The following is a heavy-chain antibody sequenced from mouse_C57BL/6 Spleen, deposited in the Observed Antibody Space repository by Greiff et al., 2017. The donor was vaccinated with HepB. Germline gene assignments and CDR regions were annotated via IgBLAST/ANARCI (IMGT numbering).Heavy chain of an antibody. D-gene: IGHD1-1*01. CDR3: ERSYYYGSSYPYYFDY. J-gene: IGHJ2*01. V-gene: IGHV1-81*01. CDR2: IYPRSGNT. CDR1: GYTFTSYG. Sequence: QVQLQQSGAELARPGASVKLSCKASGYTFTSYGISWVKQRTGQGLEWIGEIYPRSGNTYYNEKFKGKATLTADKSSSTAYMELRSLTSEDSAVYFCERSYYYGSSYPYYFDYWGQGTTLTVSS.